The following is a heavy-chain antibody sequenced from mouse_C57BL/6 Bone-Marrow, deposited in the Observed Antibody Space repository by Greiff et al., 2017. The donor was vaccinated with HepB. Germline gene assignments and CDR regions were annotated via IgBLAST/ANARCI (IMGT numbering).Heavy chain of an antibody. D-gene: IGHD2-2*01. J-gene: IGHJ3*01. CDR2: IYPGSGST. Sequence: QVQLKQPGAELVKPGASVKMFCKASGYTFTSYWITWVKQRPGQGLEWIGDIYPGSGSTNYNEKFKSKATLTVDTSSSTAYMQLSSLTSEDSAVYYCARGWLRRRTWFAYWGQGTLVTVSA. CDR1: GYTFTSYW. V-gene: IGHV1-55*01. CDR3: ARGWLRRRTWFAY.